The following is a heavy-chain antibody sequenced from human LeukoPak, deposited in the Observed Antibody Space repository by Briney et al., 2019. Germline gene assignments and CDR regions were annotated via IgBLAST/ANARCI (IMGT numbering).Heavy chain of an antibody. CDR1: GFTFSSYW. V-gene: IGHV3-7*01. CDR3: VRDGRSGWHFDY. CDR2: INGDESLK. J-gene: IGHJ4*02. Sequence: GGSLRLSCTVTGFTFSSYWMSWVRQAPGKGLEWVANINGDESLKYHVDSVKGRFTISRDNAKNSMSLQMNSLRAEDTAVYYCVRDGRSGWHFDYWGQGILATVSS. D-gene: IGHD6-19*01.